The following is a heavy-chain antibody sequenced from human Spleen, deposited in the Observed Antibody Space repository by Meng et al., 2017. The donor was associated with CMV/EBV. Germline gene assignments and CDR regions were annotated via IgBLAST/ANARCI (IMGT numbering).Heavy chain of an antibody. CDR2: IRYDGSNK. D-gene: IGHD4-23*01. J-gene: IGHJ6*02. V-gene: IGHV3-30*02. CDR1: GFTFSSYG. CDR3: AKDRPPFTVVASMDV. Sequence: GGSLRLSCAASGFTFSSYGMHWVRQAPGKGLEWVAFIRYDGSNKYYADSVRGRFTISRDNSKNTLYLQMNSLRAEDTAVYYCAKDRPPFTVVASMDVWGQGTTVTVSS.